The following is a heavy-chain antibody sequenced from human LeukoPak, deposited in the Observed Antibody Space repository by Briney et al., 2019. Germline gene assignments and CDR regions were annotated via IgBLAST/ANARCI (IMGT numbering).Heavy chain of an antibody. V-gene: IGHV1-2*02. CDR3: ARNSAAYDFWSGYYTGVDY. J-gene: IGHJ4*02. CDR2: INPNSGGT. Sequence: ASVKVSCKASGYTFTSYYMHWVRQAPGQGLEWMGWINPNSGGTNYAQKFQGRVTMTRDTSISTAYMELSRLRSDDTAVDYCARNSAAYDFWSGYYTGVDYWGQGTLVTVSS. D-gene: IGHD3-3*01. CDR1: GYTFTSYY.